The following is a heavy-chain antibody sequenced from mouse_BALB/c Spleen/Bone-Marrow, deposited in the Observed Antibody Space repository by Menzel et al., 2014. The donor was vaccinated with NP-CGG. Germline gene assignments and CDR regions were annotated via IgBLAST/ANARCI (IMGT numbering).Heavy chain of an antibody. D-gene: IGHD2-12*01. CDR1: GYTFTSYY. V-gene: IGHV1S81*02. J-gene: IGHJ4*01. Sequence: QAQLQQSGAELVKPGASVKLSCKASGYTFTSYYMCWVKQRPGQGLEWIGEINPSNGGTNFNEKFKNKATLTVDKSSSTAYMSLSSLTSEDSAVYYCTRSRRAMDHWGQGTSVTVSS. CDR2: INPSNGGT. CDR3: TRSRRAMDH.